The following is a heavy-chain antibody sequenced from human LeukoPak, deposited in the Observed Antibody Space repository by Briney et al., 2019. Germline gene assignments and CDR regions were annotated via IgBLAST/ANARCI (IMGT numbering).Heavy chain of an antibody. V-gene: IGHV3-33*01. CDR3: ARGGIVVVPAARPSGWYFDL. CDR1: GFTFSSYG. J-gene: IGHJ2*01. CDR2: IWYDGSNK. Sequence: GRSLRLSCAASGFTFSSYGMHWARQAPGKGLEWVAVIWYDGSNKYYADSVKGRFTISRDNSKNTLYLQMNSLRAEDTAVYYCARGGIVVVPAARPSGWYFDLWGRGTLVTVSS. D-gene: IGHD2-2*01.